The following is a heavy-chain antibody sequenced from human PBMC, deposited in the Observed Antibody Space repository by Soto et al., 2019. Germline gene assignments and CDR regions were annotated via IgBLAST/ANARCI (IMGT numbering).Heavy chain of an antibody. Sequence: PSETLSLTCTVSGGSISSSSYYWGWIRQPPGKGLEWIGSIYYSGSTYYNPSLKSRVTISVDTSKNQFSLKLSSVTAADTAVYYCATPRRHSGVHTLDYDYIWGSYQHWGQGTLVTVSS. CDR3: ATPRRHSGVHTLDYDYIWGSYQH. V-gene: IGHV4-39*01. CDR2: IYYSGST. J-gene: IGHJ4*02. CDR1: GGSISSSSYY. D-gene: IGHD3-16*02.